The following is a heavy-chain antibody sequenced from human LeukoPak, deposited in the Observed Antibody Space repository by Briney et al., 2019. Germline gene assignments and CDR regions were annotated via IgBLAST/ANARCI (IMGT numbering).Heavy chain of an antibody. D-gene: IGHD2-2*01. CDR3: XXXPEVVPAARGWFDP. J-gene: IGHJ5*02. CDR1: GFTFSSYA. V-gene: IGHV3-23*01. Sequence: PGGSLRLSCAASGFTFSSYAMSWVRQAPGKGLEWVSAISGSGGSTYYADSVKGRFTISRDNSKNTLYLQMNSLRAEDTAVYYXXXXPEVVPAARGWFDPWGQGTLVTVSS. CDR2: ISGSGGST.